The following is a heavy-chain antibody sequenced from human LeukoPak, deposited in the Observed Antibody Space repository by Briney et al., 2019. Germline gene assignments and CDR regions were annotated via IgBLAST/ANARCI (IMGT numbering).Heavy chain of an antibody. CDR1: RYTFTGYY. J-gene: IGHJ4*02. V-gene: IGHV1-2*02. CDR2: INPNSGDT. Sequence: GASVKVSCKASRYTFTGYYLHWVRQAPGQGLEWMGWINPNSGDTNYAQKFQGRVTITRDTSISTAYMELRRLRSDDTAVYYCARGGGSAAGVFDYWGQGTLVSVSS. CDR3: ARGGGSAAGVFDY. D-gene: IGHD6-13*01.